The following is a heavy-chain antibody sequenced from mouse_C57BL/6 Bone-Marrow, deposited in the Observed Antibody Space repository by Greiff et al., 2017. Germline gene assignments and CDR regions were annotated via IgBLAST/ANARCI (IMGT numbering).Heavy chain of an antibody. Sequence: QVTLKVSGPGILQPSQTLSLTCSFSGFSLSTFGMGVGWIRQPSGKGLEWLAHIWWDDDKYYNPALKSRLTISKDTSKNQVFLKIANVDTADTATYYCALIPYYSNYLFFYYYAMDYWGQGTSVTVSS. CDR3: ALIPYYSNYLFFYYYAMDY. CDR2: IWWDDDK. D-gene: IGHD2-5*01. CDR1: GFSLSTFGMG. J-gene: IGHJ4*01. V-gene: IGHV8-8*01.